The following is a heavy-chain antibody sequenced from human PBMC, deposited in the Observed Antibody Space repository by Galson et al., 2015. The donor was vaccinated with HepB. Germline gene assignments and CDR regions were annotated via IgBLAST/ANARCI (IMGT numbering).Heavy chain of an antibody. Sequence: SVKVSCKASGGTFSSYTISWVRQAPGQGPEWMGRIIPILGIANYAQKFQGRVTITADKSTSTAYMELSSLRSEDTAVYYCARDLLEMATIRGAFDIWGQGTMVTVSS. V-gene: IGHV1-69*04. D-gene: IGHD5-24*01. J-gene: IGHJ3*02. CDR1: GGTFSSYT. CDR2: IIPILGIA. CDR3: ARDLLEMATIRGAFDI.